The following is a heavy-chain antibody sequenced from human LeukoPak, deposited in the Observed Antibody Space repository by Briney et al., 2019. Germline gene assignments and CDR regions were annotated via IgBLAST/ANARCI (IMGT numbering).Heavy chain of an antibody. CDR1: GFTFTSYE. CDR3: ARSLDTDY. CDR2: ISSSGDII. V-gene: IGHV3-48*03. D-gene: IGHD3-9*01. J-gene: IGHJ4*02. Sequence: GGSLRLSCAASGFTFTSYEMNWVRQAPGKGLEWVSYISSSGDIIYYADSVKGRFTISRDNAKNSLYLQMNSLRVEDTAVYYCARSLDTDYWGKGTMVTVSS.